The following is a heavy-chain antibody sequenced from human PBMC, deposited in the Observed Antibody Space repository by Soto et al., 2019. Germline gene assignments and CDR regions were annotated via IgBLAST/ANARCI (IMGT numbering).Heavy chain of an antibody. V-gene: IGHV3-7*01. CDR3: VRDQLILPADDFYYGVDV. J-gene: IGHJ6*02. CDR1: GFSFNMYW. Sequence: EVQLVESGGGSVQPGESLRLSCVASGFSFNMYWMSWIRQAPGKGLEWVARIKQDGGEKYYVASVKGRFTVSRDNAKNSLHLQLHSVSADDAGIYYCVRDQLILPADDFYYGVDVWGQGTTVTVSS. CDR2: IKQDGGEK.